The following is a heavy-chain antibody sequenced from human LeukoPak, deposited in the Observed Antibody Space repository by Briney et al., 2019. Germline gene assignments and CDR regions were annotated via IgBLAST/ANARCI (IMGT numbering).Heavy chain of an antibody. Sequence: GGSLRLSCAASGFTFSSYWMSWVRQAPGKGLEWVANIKQDGSEKHYVDSVKGRFTISRDNAKNSLYLQMNSLRAEDTAVYYCARVRDYGGNFDAFDIWGQGTMVTVSS. CDR2: IKQDGSEK. J-gene: IGHJ3*02. V-gene: IGHV3-7*01. CDR1: GFTFSSYW. D-gene: IGHD4-23*01. CDR3: ARVRDYGGNFDAFDI.